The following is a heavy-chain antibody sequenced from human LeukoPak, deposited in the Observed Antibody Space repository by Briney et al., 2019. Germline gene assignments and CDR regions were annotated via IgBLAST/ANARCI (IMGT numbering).Heavy chain of an antibody. J-gene: IGHJ6*02. Sequence: GGSLRLSCAASGFTFSSYAMSWVRQAPGKGLEWVSAISCSGGSTYYADSVKGRFTISRDNSKSTLYLQMNSLRAEDTAVYYCAKDSYSSSSGYYYYGMDVWGQGTTVTVSS. CDR3: AKDSYSSSSGYYYYGMDV. CDR2: ISCSGGST. V-gene: IGHV3-23*01. CDR1: GFTFSSYA. D-gene: IGHD6-6*01.